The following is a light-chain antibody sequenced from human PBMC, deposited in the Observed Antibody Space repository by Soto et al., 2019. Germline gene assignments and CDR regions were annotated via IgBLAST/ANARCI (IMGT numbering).Light chain of an antibody. CDR1: QTVSNSY. CDR3: QQYGTSPT. J-gene: IGKJ2*01. V-gene: IGKV3-20*01. CDR2: GTS. Sequence: EIVLTQSPGTLSLSPGETATLSCRACQTVSNSYLAWYQQKPGQAPRLLIYGTSSRSAGIPARFSGSGSGTDFTLTISRLKPEDFAVYSCQQYGTSPTFGQGTKLEIK.